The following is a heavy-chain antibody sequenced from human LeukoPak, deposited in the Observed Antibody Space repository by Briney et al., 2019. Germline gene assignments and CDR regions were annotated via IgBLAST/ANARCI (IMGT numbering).Heavy chain of an antibody. CDR1: GFTVSSNY. D-gene: IGHD3-22*01. J-gene: IGHJ6*03. CDR3: ARGSSGPSVYYYYYYYMDV. CDR2: IYSGGST. Sequence: PGGSLRLSCAASGFTVSSNYMSWVRQAPGKGVEWVSVIYSGGSTYYADSVKGRFTISRDNSKNTLYLQMNSLRAEDTAVYYCARGSSGPSVYYYYYYYMDVWGKGTTVTVSS. V-gene: IGHV3-53*01.